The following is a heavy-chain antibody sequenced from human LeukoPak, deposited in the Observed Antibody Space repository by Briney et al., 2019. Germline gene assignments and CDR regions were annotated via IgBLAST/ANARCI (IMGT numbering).Heavy chain of an antibody. V-gene: IGHV3-48*02. CDR3: AREATRSYCSSTSCSRDY. CDR1: GGSFSGYY. Sequence: ETLSLTCAVYGGSFSGYYWNWVRQAPGKGLEWVSYISSSSSTIYYADSVKGRFTISRDNAKNSLYLQMNSLRDEDTAVYYCAREATRSYCSSTSCSRDYWGQGTLVTVSS. CDR2: ISSSSSTI. D-gene: IGHD2-2*01. J-gene: IGHJ4*02.